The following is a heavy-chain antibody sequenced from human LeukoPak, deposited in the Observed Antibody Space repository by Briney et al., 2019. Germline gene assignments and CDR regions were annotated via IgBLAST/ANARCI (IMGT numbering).Heavy chain of an antibody. V-gene: IGHV4-59*01. D-gene: IGHD4-11*01. J-gene: IGHJ4*02. Sequence: SETLSLTCTVSGGSISSYYWSWIRQPPGKGLEWIGYIYYSGSTNYNPSLKSRVTISVDTSKNQFSLKLSSVTAADTAHYYCARAEINDYNRYWGQGILVIVSS. CDR3: ARAEINDYNRY. CDR2: IYYSGST. CDR1: GGSISSYY.